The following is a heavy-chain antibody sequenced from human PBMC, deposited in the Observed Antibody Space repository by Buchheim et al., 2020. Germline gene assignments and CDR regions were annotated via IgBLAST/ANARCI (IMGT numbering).Heavy chain of an antibody. D-gene: IGHD1-7*01. CDR1: GFTFSNYA. CDR2: VSGSGSAT. J-gene: IGHJ4*02. CDR3: AKDSTKLTGTTYTFDD. V-gene: IGHV3-23*01. Sequence: EVQLLESGGGLVQPWGSLRLSCAASGFTFSNYAMSWVRQAPGKGLEWVSTVSGSGSATYYAESVKGRFTISRDNSKKTLYLQMDRLRAEDTAVYYCAKDSTKLTGTTYTFDDWGQGTL.